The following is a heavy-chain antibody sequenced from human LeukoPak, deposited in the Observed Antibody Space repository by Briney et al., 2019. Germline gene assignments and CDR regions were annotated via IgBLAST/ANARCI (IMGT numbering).Heavy chain of an antibody. D-gene: IGHD2-2*02. CDR1: GGTLSSYA. Sequence: GASVKVSCKASGGTLSSYAISWVRQAPGQGLEWMGRIIPILGIANYAQKFQGRVTITADKSTSTAYMELSSLRSEDTAVYYCARGRCSSTSCYSHYYYYMDVWGKGTTVTVSS. CDR3: ARGRCSSTSCYSHYYYYMDV. V-gene: IGHV1-69*04. J-gene: IGHJ6*03. CDR2: IIPILGIA.